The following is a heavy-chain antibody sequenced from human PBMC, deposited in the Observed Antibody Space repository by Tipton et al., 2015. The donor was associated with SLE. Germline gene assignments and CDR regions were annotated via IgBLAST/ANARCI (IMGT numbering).Heavy chain of an antibody. Sequence: GLVKPSETLSLTCTVSGGSIRSYYWTWTRQPPGKRLEWIAYIYHSGITNYNPSLESRVTMSIDASNNRFSLRLTSVTAADTAVYYCARGILEWSDYWGQGTLVTVSS. D-gene: IGHD3-3*01. CDR2: IYHSGIT. V-gene: IGHV4-59*12. CDR1: GGSIRSYY. J-gene: IGHJ4*02. CDR3: ARGILEWSDY.